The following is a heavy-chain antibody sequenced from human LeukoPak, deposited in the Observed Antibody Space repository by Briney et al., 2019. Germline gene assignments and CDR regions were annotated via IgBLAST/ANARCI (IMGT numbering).Heavy chain of an antibody. J-gene: IGHJ6*02. D-gene: IGHD4-11*01. CDR3: ARGMSPYSNYGMDV. Sequence: GGSLRLSCAASGFTFSDYYMSWIRQAPGKGLEWVSYISSSSSYTNYADSVKGRFTISRDNAKNSLYLQMNSLRADDTAVYYCARGMSPYSNYGMDVWGQGTTVTVSS. V-gene: IGHV3-11*05. CDR1: GFTFSDYY. CDR2: ISSSSSYT.